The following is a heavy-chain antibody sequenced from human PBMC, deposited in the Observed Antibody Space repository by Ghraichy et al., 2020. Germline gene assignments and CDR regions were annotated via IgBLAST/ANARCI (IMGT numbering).Heavy chain of an antibody. Sequence: SETLSLTCTVSGGSISSGGYYWSWIRQHPGKGLEWIGYIYYSGSTYYNPSLKSRVTISVDTSKNQFSLKLSSVTAADTAVYYCARGGGGAAAAIDYWGQGTLVTVSS. CDR2: IYYSGST. CDR3: ARGGGGAAAAIDY. J-gene: IGHJ4*02. V-gene: IGHV4-31*03. CDR1: GGSISSGGYY. D-gene: IGHD6-13*01.